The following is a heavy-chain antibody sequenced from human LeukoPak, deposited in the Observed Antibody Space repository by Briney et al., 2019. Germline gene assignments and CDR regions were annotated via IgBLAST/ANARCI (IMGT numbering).Heavy chain of an antibody. D-gene: IGHD4/OR15-4a*01. Sequence: SVKVSCKASGGTFSSYAISWVRQAPGQGLEWMGRTIPIFGTANYAQKFQGRVTITTGESTSTAYMELSSLRSEDTAVYYCARDTLPVTMVNWGQGTLATVSS. CDR1: GGTFSSYA. CDR2: TIPIFGTA. CDR3: ARDTLPVTMVN. J-gene: IGHJ4*02. V-gene: IGHV1-69*05.